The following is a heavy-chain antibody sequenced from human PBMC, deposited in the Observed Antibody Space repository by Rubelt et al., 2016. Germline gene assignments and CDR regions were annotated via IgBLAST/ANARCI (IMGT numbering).Heavy chain of an antibody. CDR2: INHSGST. V-gene: IGHV4-34*01. D-gene: IGHD6-19*01. Sequence: QVQLQQWGAGLLKPSETLSLTCAVYGGSFSGYYWSWIRQPPGKRLEWIGEINHSGSTNYNQTLKSRINIPVDKTKNQCSLMLSHWTAADTVVYYCARAGDPQQWLDNYFDYLGQGTLVTVSS. CDR1: GGSFSGYY. J-gene: IGHJ4*02. CDR3: ARAGDPQQWLDNYFDY.